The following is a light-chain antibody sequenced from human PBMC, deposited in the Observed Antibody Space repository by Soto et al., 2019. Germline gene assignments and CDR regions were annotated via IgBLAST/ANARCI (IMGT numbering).Light chain of an antibody. CDR2: WAS. CDR3: QQYDSAPWT. CDR1: QSVLYSSNNKNY. V-gene: IGKV4-1*01. J-gene: IGKJ1*01. Sequence: DIVMTQSPDSLAVSLGERATINCRSSQSVLYSSNNKNYLAWYQQKPGQPPKLLIYWASTLESGVPDRFSGSASGTDFTLTISSLQADDVAVYYCQQYDSAPWTFGQGTKVEIK.